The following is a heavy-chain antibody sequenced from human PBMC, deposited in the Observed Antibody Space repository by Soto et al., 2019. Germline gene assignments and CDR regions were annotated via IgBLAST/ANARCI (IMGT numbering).Heavy chain of an antibody. CDR3: ARFNGSSSWYDYYYGMDV. V-gene: IGHV1-69*02. D-gene: IGHD6-13*01. CDR1: GGTFSSYT. Sequence: QVQLVQSGAEVKKPGSSVKVSCKASGGTFSSYTISWVRQAPGQGLEWMGRIIPILGIANYAQKFQGRVTITADKSTSTAYMELSSLRSEDTAVYYCARFNGSSSWYDYYYGMDVWGQGTTVTVSS. J-gene: IGHJ6*02. CDR2: IIPILGIA.